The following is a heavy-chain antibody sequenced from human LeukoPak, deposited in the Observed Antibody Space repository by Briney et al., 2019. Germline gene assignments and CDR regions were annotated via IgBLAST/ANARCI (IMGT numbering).Heavy chain of an antibody. V-gene: IGHV1-2*06. D-gene: IGHD3-22*01. Sequence: ASVKVSCKASGYIVTDYYMHWVRQAPGEGLEWVGRINPKSGDTKFAQKFQGRVTMTRDTSISTAYMELSRLRSDDTAVYYCARDDNSGYYSGPWGQGTLVTVSS. J-gene: IGHJ5*02. CDR2: INPKSGDT. CDR3: ARDDNSGYYSGP. CDR1: GYIVTDYY.